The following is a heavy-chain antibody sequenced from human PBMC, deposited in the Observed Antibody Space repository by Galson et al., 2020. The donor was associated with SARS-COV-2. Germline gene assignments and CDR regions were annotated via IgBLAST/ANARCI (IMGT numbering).Heavy chain of an antibody. V-gene: IGHV1-18*01. Sequence: ASVKVSCKASGYTFTTFYITWVRPAPGQGLEWMGKISPYNSNTNYTQKLQGRVTMTTDTSTSTAYMELRSLTSDDTAVYYCARSLSLGDCSGGSCFFYWGQGTLVTVSS. J-gene: IGHJ4*02. CDR2: ISPYNSNT. CDR3: ARSLSLGDCSGGSCFFY. CDR1: GYTFTTFY. D-gene: IGHD2-15*01.